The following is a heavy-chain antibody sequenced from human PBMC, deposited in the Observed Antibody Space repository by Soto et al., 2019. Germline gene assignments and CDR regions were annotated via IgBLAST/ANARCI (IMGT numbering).Heavy chain of an antibody. J-gene: IGHJ4*02. CDR3: ARDPHSSCYRYYFDS. CDR1: GFTFSSYG. CDR2: LWYDGSNK. Sequence: QVQLVESGGGVVKPGRSLRLSCVASGFTFSSYGMHWVRQAPGKGLVWVAVLWYDGSNKYYADSVKGRFTISRDNSKKTMYLQMNILRAEDTDVYYCARDPHSSCYRYYFDSWGQGTLVTVSS. V-gene: IGHV3-33*01. D-gene: IGHD3-22*01.